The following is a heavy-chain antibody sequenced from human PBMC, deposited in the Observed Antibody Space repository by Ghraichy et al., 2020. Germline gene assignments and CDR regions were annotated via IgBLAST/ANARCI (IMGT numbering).Heavy chain of an antibody. CDR2: ISPSSSYI. V-gene: IGHV3-21*01. CDR1: GFTFNSYT. Sequence: GGSLRLSCAASGFTFNSYTMNWVRQAPGKGLEWVSSISPSSSYIYYADSVQGRFTISRDNAKNSLYLQMDSLRAEDTAVYYCAIGPPFDYWGQGTLVTVSS. D-gene: IGHD1-14*01. CDR3: AIGPPFDY. J-gene: IGHJ4*02.